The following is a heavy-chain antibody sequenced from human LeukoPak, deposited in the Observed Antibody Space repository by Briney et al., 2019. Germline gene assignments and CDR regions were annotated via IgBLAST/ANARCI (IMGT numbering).Heavy chain of an antibody. Sequence: GGSLRLSCVASGFTVSSNYMSWVRQAPGKGLEWVSVIYSGGSTYYADSVKGRFTISRDNSKNTLYLQMNSLRAEDTAVYYCARVPSGSYYHFDYWGQGTLVTVSS. CDR2: IYSGGST. V-gene: IGHV3-66*01. CDR3: ARVPSGSYYHFDY. CDR1: GFTVSSNY. J-gene: IGHJ4*02. D-gene: IGHD1-26*01.